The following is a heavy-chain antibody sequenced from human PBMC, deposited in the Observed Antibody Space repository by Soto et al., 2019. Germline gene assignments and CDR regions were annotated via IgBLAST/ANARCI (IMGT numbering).Heavy chain of an antibody. CDR3: ARAPSHGWFQHFDY. V-gene: IGHV5-51*01. D-gene: IGHD6-19*01. CDR2: IYPGDSDT. J-gene: IGHJ4*02. CDR1: GYSFTNYW. Sequence: GESLKISCKASGYSFTNYWIGWVRQMPGKGLEWMGIIYPGDSDTRYSPSFEGHVTISADKSISTAYLQWSSLKASDTATYFCARAPSHGWFQHFDYWGQGTLVTVSS.